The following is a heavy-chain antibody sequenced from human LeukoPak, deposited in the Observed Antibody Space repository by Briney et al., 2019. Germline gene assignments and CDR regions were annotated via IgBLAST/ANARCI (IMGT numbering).Heavy chain of an antibody. CDR3: ATPLDYYDRSDSHQGGD. CDR2: IKHDGSEK. CDR1: GFTFSRHW. Sequence: GGSLRLSCAASGFTFSRHWMTWVRQAPGKGLEWVANIKHDGSEKNYVDSVKGRFTISRDNAKNSLYLQMNSLKAEDTAVYYCATPLDYYDRSDSHQGGDWGQGTLVTVSS. J-gene: IGHJ4*02. D-gene: IGHD3-22*01. V-gene: IGHV3-7*03.